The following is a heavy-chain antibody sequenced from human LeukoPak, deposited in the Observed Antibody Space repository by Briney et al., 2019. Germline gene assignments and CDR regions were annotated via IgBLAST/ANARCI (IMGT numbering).Heavy chain of an antibody. D-gene: IGHD3-22*01. CDR2: IYYSGST. Sequence: PSETLSLTCTVSGGSISSGDYYWSWIRQPPGKGLEWIGYIYYSGSTYYNPSLKSRVTISVDTSKNQFSLKLSSVTAADTAVYYCARHSCYYDSSGYYCPFQHWGQGTLVTVSS. CDR3: ARHSCYYDSSGYYCPFQH. CDR1: GGSISSGDYY. J-gene: IGHJ1*01. V-gene: IGHV4-30-4*08.